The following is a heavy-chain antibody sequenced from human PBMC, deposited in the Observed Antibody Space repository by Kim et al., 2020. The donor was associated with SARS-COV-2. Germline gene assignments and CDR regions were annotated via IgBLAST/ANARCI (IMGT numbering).Heavy chain of an antibody. D-gene: IGHD6-6*01. CDR3: AIREYSSSGFDY. J-gene: IGHJ4*02. Sequence: SVKVSCKASGGTFSSYAISWVRQAPGQGLEWMGGIIPIFGTANYAQKFQGRVTITADESTSTAYMELSSLRSEDTAVYYCAIREYSSSGFDYWGQGTLVTVSS. CDR1: GGTFSSYA. V-gene: IGHV1-69*13. CDR2: IIPIFGTA.